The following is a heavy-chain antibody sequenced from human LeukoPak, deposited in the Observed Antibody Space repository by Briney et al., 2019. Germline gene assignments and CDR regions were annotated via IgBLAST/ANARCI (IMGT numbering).Heavy chain of an antibody. CDR2: INHSGST. CDR1: GGSFSGYY. D-gene: IGHD2-15*01. V-gene: IGHV4-34*01. Sequence: PSETLSLTCAVYGGSFSGYYWSWIRQPPGKGLEWIGEINHSGSTNYNPSLKSRVTISVDTSKNQFSLKLSSVTAADTAVYYCARYRGNRLRYFDYWGQGTLVTVS. CDR3: ARYRGNRLRYFDY. J-gene: IGHJ4*02.